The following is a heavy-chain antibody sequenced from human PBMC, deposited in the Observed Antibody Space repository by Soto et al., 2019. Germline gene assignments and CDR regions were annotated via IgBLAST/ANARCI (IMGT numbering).Heavy chain of an antibody. CDR2: ISHTGGA. D-gene: IGHD5-18*01. J-gene: IGHJ5*01. V-gene: IGHV4-34*01. Sequence: SETLSLTCAVYGGTFSGYYWSWIRQSPEKGLEWLGEISHTGGANYNPSLRSRVSLSVDASKNQFSLNLKSVTAADTAVYYCARVPWAMVTTGHWFDSWGQGTLVTVSS. CDR3: ARVPWAMVTTGHWFDS. CDR1: GGTFSGYY.